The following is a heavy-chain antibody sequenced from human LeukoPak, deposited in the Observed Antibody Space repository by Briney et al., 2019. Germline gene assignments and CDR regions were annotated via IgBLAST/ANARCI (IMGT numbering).Heavy chain of an antibody. V-gene: IGHV1-24*01. CDR1: GYTLTELS. J-gene: IGHJ6*03. CDR3: ARDLVDTAMGYYYYYYMDV. CDR2: FDPEDGET. Sequence: GASAKVSCKVSGYTLTELSMHWVRQAPGKGLEWMGGFDPEDGETIYAQKFQGRVTMTEDTSTDTAYVELSSLRSDDTAVYYCARDLVDTAMGYYYYYYMDVWGKGTTVTVSS. D-gene: IGHD5-18*01.